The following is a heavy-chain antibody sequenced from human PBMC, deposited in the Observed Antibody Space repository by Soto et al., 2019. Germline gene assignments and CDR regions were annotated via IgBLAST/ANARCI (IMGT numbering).Heavy chain of an antibody. CDR2: IIPIFGTA. CDR1: GGTFSSYA. D-gene: IGHD1-26*01. J-gene: IGHJ3*02. V-gene: IGHV1-69*13. CDR3: ASGGVIVGARDAFDI. Sequence: SVKVSCKASGGTFSSYAIRWVRQAPGQGLEWMGGIIPIFGTANYAQKFQGRVTITADESTSTAYMELSSLRSEDTAVYYCASGGVIVGARDAFDIWGQGTMVTV.